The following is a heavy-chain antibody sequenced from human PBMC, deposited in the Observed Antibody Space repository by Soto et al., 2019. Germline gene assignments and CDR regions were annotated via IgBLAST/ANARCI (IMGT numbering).Heavy chain of an antibody. CDR3: ARIPDYYDDFDI. D-gene: IGHD2-21*01. CDR1: GGSISSYY. J-gene: IGHJ3*02. V-gene: IGHV4-59*01. CDR2: IYYSGST. Sequence: PSETLSLTCTVSGGSISSYYWSWIRQPPGKGLEWIGYIYYSGSTNYNPSLKSRVTISVDTSKNQFSLKLSSVTAADTAVYYCARIPDYYDDFDIWGQGTMVTVSS.